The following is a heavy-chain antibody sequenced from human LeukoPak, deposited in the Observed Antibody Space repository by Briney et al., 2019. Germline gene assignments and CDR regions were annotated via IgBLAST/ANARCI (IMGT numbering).Heavy chain of an antibody. CDR3: ARAYYYDSWWFDP. J-gene: IGHJ5*02. Sequence: PSETLSLTCTVSGGPISISYYWGWIRPPPGKGLEWIGSIYHSGSTYYSPSLKSRVTISVDTSKNHFSLKLSSVTAADTAVYYCARAYYYDSWWFDPWGQGTLVTVSS. CDR1: GGPISISYY. V-gene: IGHV4-39*02. D-gene: IGHD3-22*01. CDR2: IYHSGST.